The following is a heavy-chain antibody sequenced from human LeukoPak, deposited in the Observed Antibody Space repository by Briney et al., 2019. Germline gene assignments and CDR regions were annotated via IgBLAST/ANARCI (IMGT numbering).Heavy chain of an antibody. D-gene: IGHD5-12*01. CDR1: GLTFSDYA. CDR3: AKDFVPYSGYDDAFDI. CDR2: TNGTASYT. J-gene: IGHJ3*02. V-gene: IGHV3-23*01. Sequence: PGGSLRLSCVVSGLTFSDYAMNWVRQAPGKGLEWISTTNGTASYTNYAASVRGRFTISRDNSKNTLYLQMNSLRAEDTAVYYCAKDFVPYSGYDDAFDIWGQGTMVTVSS.